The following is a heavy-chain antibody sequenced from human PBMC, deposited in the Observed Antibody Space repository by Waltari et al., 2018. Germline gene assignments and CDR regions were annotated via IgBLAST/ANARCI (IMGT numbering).Heavy chain of an antibody. J-gene: IGHJ3*02. CDR2: INPNSGGT. V-gene: IGHV1-2*06. CDR3: AREAKGAFDI. Sequence: QVQLVQSGAEVKKPGSSVKVSCKASGGTFSSYAISWVRQAPGQGLEWMGRINPNSGGTNYAQKFQGRVTMTRDTSISTAYMELSRLRSDDTAVYYCAREAKGAFDIWGQGTMVTVSS. CDR1: GGTFSSYA.